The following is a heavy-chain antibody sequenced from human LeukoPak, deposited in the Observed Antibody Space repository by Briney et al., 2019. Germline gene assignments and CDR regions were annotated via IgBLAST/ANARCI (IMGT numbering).Heavy chain of an antibody. V-gene: IGHV4-59*08. CDR3: ARRPLITMVRGVISHWFDP. D-gene: IGHD3-10*01. J-gene: IGHJ5*02. CDR1: GGSLSSYY. CDR2: IYYSGST. Sequence: PSETLSPTCTVSGGSLSSYYWSWIRQPPGKGLEWIGYIYYSGSTNYNPSLKSRVTISVDTSKNQFSLKLSSVTAADTAVYYCARRPLITMVRGVISHWFDPWGQGTLVTVSS.